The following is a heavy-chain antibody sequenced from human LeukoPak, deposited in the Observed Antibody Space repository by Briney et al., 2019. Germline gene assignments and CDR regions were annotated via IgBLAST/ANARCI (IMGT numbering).Heavy chain of an antibody. V-gene: IGHV1-18*01. D-gene: IGHD3-22*01. J-gene: IGHJ4*02. CDR1: GYTFTSYG. CDR2: INAGNGDT. CDR3: ARPTRTGGTYYYDSTDYYSPFDY. Sequence: ASVKVSCKASGYTFTSYGISWVRQAPGQGLEWMGWINAGNGDTNYSQKLQGRVTITRDTSASTAYMELSSLRSEDTAVYYCARPTRTGGTYYYDSTDYYSPFDYWGQGTLVTVSS.